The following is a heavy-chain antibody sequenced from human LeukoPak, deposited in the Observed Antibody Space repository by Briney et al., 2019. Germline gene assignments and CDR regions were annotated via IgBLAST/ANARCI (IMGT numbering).Heavy chain of an antibody. J-gene: IGHJ4*02. V-gene: IGHV3-7*01. D-gene: IGHD6-19*01. CDR1: GFTFSSSW. CDR2: ITPDGSQT. CDR3: IVLAVAGTFGFDY. Sequence: GGSLRLSCAASGFTFSSSWMSWVRQAPGKGLEWVANITPDGSQTYSVDSVKGRFTISRDNAKNSLYLQMNSLRAEDTAVYYCIVLAVAGTFGFDYWGQGTLVTVSS.